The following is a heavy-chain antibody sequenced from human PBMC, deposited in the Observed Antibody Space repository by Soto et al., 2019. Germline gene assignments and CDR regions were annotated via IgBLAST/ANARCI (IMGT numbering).Heavy chain of an antibody. D-gene: IGHD3-22*01. CDR2: IYHSGST. J-gene: IGHJ3*02. CDR3: ARAPLTYYYDSSHNGAFDI. CDR1: GGSISSGGYS. V-gene: IGHV4-30-2*01. Sequence: QLQLQESGSGLVKPSQTLSLTCAVSGGSISSGGYSWSWIRQPPGKGLEWIGYIYHSGSTYYNPSLKSRVTISVDRSKNQFSLKLSSVTAADTAVYYCARAPLTYYYDSSHNGAFDIWGQGTMVTVSS.